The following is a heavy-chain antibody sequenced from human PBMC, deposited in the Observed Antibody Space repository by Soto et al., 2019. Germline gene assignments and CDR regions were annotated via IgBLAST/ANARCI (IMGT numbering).Heavy chain of an antibody. CDR2: IYYSGST. D-gene: IGHD6-13*01. CDR1: GGSISSGGYY. Sequence: QVQLQESGPGLVKPSQTLSLTCTVSGGSISSGGYYWSWIRQHPGKGLEWIGYIYYSGSTYYNPSIKSRVNISVDTSKNPFSLKLSSVTAADTAVYYCAREGARSAAQFDYWGQRTLVTVSA. V-gene: IGHV4-31*03. CDR3: AREGARSAAQFDY. J-gene: IGHJ4*02.